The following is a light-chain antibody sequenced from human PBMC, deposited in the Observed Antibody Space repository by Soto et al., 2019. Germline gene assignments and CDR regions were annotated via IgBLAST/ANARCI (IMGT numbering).Light chain of an antibody. CDR2: WAS. Sequence: DIVMTQSPDSLAVSLGERATINCKSSQSVLYSSNNKNYLAWYQQKPGQPPKLLIYWASTRESGVPDRFSGSGSGTDFTLTISSLQAEDGAVYYCQQYYRPWTFGQGTKVEI. V-gene: IGKV4-1*01. CDR3: QQYYRPWT. J-gene: IGKJ1*01. CDR1: QSVLYSSNNKNY.